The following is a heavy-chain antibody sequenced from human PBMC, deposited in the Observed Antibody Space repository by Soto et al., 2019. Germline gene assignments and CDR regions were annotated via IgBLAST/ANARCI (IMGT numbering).Heavy chain of an antibody. V-gene: IGHV1-18*01. CDR1: GYTFPTYG. J-gene: IGHJ6*02. CDR3: ARDSSGYYNPHLHYAMDV. Sequence: ASVKVSCKASGYTFPTYGINWVRQAPGQGLEWMGWISAYNGNTDYAQKFQDRVTMTTDTSTSTAYTELRSLRSDDTAVYYCARDSSGYYNPHLHYAMDVWGQGTTVTVSS. CDR2: ISAYNGNT. D-gene: IGHD3-22*01.